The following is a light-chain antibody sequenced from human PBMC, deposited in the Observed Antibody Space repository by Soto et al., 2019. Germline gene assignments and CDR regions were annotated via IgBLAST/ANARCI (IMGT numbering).Light chain of an antibody. CDR2: AAS. V-gene: IGKV1-39*01. Sequence: DIQMTQSPSSLSASVGDRITITCRASQSVSAYLNWYQQKPGKAPKLLIFAASSLQSGVPSRFSGSGSGTDFTLTISSLQPEDFATYYCQQSYSGPRTFGQGTKVQSK. J-gene: IGKJ1*01. CDR1: QSVSAY. CDR3: QQSYSGPRT.